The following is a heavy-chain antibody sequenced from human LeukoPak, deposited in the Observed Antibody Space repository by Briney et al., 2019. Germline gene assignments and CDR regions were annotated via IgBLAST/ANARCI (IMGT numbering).Heavy chain of an antibody. CDR2: ISSSGSTI. D-gene: IGHD2-15*01. CDR1: GFTFSSYE. J-gene: IGHJ4*02. CDR3: ARAESIAMFDY. Sequence: QPGGSLRLSCAASGFTFSSYEMNWVRQAPGKGLEWVSYISSSGSTIYYADSVKGRFTISRDNAKNSLYLQMNSLRAEDTAVYYCARAESIAMFDYWGQGTLVTVSS. V-gene: IGHV3-48*03.